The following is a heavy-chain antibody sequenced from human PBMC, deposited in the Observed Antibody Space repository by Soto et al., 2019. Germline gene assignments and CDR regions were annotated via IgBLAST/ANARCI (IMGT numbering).Heavy chain of an antibody. D-gene: IGHD5-18*01. CDR3: ARDRGRGCSYGSRKDIFDY. V-gene: IGHV1-69*13. Sequence: ASVKVSFKASGGTFSSYAISWVRQAPGQGLEWMGGIIPIFGTANYAQKFQGRVTITADESTSTAYMELSSLRSEDTAVYYCARDRGRGCSYGSRKDIFDYWGQGTLVTVSS. J-gene: IGHJ4*02. CDR2: IIPIFGTA. CDR1: GGTFSSYA.